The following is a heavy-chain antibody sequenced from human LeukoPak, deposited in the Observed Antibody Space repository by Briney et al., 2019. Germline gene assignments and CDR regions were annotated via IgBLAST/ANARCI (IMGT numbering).Heavy chain of an antibody. CDR2: ISDVEKIP. CDR3: ARHDSYIPY. Sequence: QPGGSLRLSCAASGFTFTNYAMSWVRQAPGKGLEWVSGISDVEKIPYYSDSVKGRFTISRDNSKKTVYLQMNNLRAEDTAVYFCARHDSYIPYWGQEIAVTVSS. J-gene: IGHJ4*02. V-gene: IGHV3-23*01. CDR1: GFTFTNYA. D-gene: IGHD3-10*01.